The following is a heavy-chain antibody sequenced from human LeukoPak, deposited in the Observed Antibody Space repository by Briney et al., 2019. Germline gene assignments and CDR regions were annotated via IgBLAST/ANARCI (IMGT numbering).Heavy chain of an antibody. CDR1: GGSITSGFYY. D-gene: IGHD3-22*01. Sequence: SETLSLTCTVSGGSITSGFYYWGWIRQPPGKGLESIGNVYFSGNTYYNPSLKSRVTISVDTPNNRIFLRLDFVTAADTAIYYCARQNPPQYYYDSSGYCYPFDYWGQGTLVTVSS. CDR3: ARQNPPQYYYDSSGYCYPFDY. CDR2: VYFSGNT. J-gene: IGHJ4*02. V-gene: IGHV4-39*01.